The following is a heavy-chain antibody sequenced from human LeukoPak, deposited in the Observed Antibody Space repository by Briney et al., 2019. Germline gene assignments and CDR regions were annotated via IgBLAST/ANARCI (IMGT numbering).Heavy chain of an antibody. CDR1: GFTVSTNY. D-gene: IGHD3-10*01. J-gene: IGHJ6*03. CDR2: IYSGGST. V-gene: IGHV3-53*01. Sequence: GGSLRVSCVASGFTVSTNYMSWVRQAPGKGLEWVSVIYSGGSTYYADSVKGRFTISRDNSENTLYLQMNSLRGEDTAMYYCASGSGSYRTPYYYMDVWGTGTTVTVSS. CDR3: ASGSGSYRTPYYYMDV.